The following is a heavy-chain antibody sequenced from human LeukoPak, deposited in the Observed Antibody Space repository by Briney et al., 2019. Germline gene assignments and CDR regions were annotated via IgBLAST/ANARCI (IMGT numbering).Heavy chain of an antibody. V-gene: IGHV3-7*01. Sequence: GGSLRLSCAASGFTFSSYWMRWVRQAPGKGLELVANIKQGGSEKYYVDSVQGRFTISRDNAKNSLHLQMNSLRVEDTAVYYCARRIVGPTSGGDYWGQGTPVTVSS. CDR2: IKQGGSEK. CDR3: ARRIVGPTSGGDY. J-gene: IGHJ4*02. CDR1: GFTFSSYW. D-gene: IGHD1-26*01.